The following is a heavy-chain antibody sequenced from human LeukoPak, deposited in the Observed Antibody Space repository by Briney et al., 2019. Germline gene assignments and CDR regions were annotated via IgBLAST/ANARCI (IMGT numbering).Heavy chain of an antibody. Sequence: SETLSLTCTVSGGSISSSTYYWGWIRQPPGKGLEWIGSVYYSGTTYYNPSLKSRVTISVDTSKNQFSLKLSSLTAADTAVYHCARHPTGFDYWGQGTLVTVSS. CDR1: GGSISSSTYY. CDR2: VYYSGTT. CDR3: ARHPTGFDY. J-gene: IGHJ4*02. V-gene: IGHV4-39*01. D-gene: IGHD3-9*01.